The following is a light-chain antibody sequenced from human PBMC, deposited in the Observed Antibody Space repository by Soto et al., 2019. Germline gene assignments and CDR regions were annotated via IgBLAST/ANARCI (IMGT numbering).Light chain of an antibody. CDR3: QQYYSTTPT. V-gene: IGKV4-1*01. CDR2: WAS. CDR1: QSVLYSSNNKNY. J-gene: IGKJ2*01. Sequence: DIVMTQSPDSLAVSLGERATINCKSSQSVLYSSNNKNYLAWYQQKPGQPPKMVIYWASTRESGVPDRFSGSGSGTDFTLTISSLQAEDLAVYYCQQYYSTTPTFGQGTKLEIK.